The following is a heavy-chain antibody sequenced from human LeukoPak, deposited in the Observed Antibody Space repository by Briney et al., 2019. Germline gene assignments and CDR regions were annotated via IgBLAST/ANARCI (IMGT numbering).Heavy chain of an antibody. V-gene: IGHV1-18*01. CDR2: ISAYNGNT. CDR3: ARDQPQHRWYSSSWYGQSLY. CDR1: GYTFTSYG. Sequence: ASVKVSCKASGYTFTSYGISWVRQAPGQGLEWMGWISAYNGNTNYAQKLQGRVTMTTDTSTSTAYMELRSLRSDDTAVYYCARDQPQHRWYSSSWYGQSLYWGQGTLVTVSS. D-gene: IGHD6-13*01. J-gene: IGHJ4*02.